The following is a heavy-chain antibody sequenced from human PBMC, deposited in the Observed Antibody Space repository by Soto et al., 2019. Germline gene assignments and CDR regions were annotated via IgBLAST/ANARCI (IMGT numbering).Heavy chain of an antibody. CDR3: ARAGGLLLDY. CDR1: GFTFSSYA. Sequence: ESGGGVVQPGRSLRLSCAASGFTFSSYAMHWVRQAPGKGLEWVAVISYDGSNKYYADSVKGRFTISRDISKNTLYLQMNSLRAEDTAVYYCARAGGLLLDYWGQGTTVTVSS. V-gene: IGHV3-30-3*01. CDR2: ISYDGSNK. J-gene: IGHJ4*03. D-gene: IGHD2-15*01.